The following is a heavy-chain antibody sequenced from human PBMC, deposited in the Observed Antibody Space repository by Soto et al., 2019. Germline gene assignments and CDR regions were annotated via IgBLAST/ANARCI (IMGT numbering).Heavy chain of an antibody. J-gene: IGHJ6*02. CDR3: ARVGGYCSSTSCEYYYYYYGMDV. CDR1: GGSFSGYY. CDR2: INHSGST. D-gene: IGHD2-2*01. Sequence: SETLSLTCAVYGGSFSGYYWSWIRQPPGRGLEWIGEINHSGSTNYNPSLKSRVTISVDTSKNQFSLKLSSVTAADTAVYYCARVGGYCSSTSCEYYYYYYGMDVWGQGTTVTVSS. V-gene: IGHV4-34*01.